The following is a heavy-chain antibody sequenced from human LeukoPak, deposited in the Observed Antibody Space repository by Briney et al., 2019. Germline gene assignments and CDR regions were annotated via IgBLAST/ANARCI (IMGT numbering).Heavy chain of an antibody. D-gene: IGHD6-25*01. CDR2: IYYSGST. CDR1: GGSISSGDYC. J-gene: IGHJ4*02. CDR3: ARDRSGIAAD. Sequence: ASETLSLTCTVSGGSISSGDYCWSWIRQPPGKGLEWIGYIYYSGSTYYNPSLKSRVTMSVDTSKNQFSLKLSSVTAADTAVFYCARDRSGIAADWGQGILVTVSS. V-gene: IGHV4-30-4*01.